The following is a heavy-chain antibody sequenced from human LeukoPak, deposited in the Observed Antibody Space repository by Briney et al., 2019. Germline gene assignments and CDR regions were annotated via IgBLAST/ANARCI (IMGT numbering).Heavy chain of an antibody. CDR3: ARRQTHNYDILTGPFDY. D-gene: IGHD3-9*01. CDR1: GYSFTSYW. J-gene: IGHJ4*02. Sequence: GESLKISCKGSGYSFTSYWIGWVRQMPGKGLDWMGIIYPGDSDTRYSPSFQGQVTISACKSISTAYLQWSSLKASDTAMYYCARRQTHNYDILTGPFDYWGQGTLVTVSS. V-gene: IGHV5-51*01. CDR2: IYPGDSDT.